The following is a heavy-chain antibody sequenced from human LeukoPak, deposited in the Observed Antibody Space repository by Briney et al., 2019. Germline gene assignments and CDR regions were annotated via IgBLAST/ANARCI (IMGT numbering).Heavy chain of an antibody. Sequence: GGSLRVSCAASGFSFSNYSMNWVRQAPGKGLEWVSSISSSSSYIYYADSLKSRFTISRDNAKNSLFLQMNSLRAEDTAVYYCARGGQYNWNYGSYFDYWGQGTLVTVSS. CDR2: ISSSSSYI. J-gene: IGHJ4*02. CDR3: ARGGQYNWNYGSYFDY. V-gene: IGHV3-21*04. D-gene: IGHD1-7*01. CDR1: GFSFSNYS.